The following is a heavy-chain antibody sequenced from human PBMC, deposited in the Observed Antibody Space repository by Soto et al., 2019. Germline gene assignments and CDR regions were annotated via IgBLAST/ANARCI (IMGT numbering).Heavy chain of an antibody. D-gene: IGHD3-10*01. CDR1: GGTFSSYA. J-gene: IGHJ4*02. CDR3: ARRFGKYYFDY. Sequence: AASVKVSCKASGGTFSSYAISWVRQAPGQGLEWMGGIIPIFGTANYAQKFQGRVTITADESTSTAYMELSSLRSEDTAVYYCARRFGKYYFDYWGQGTLVTVSS. CDR2: IIPIFGTA. V-gene: IGHV1-69*13.